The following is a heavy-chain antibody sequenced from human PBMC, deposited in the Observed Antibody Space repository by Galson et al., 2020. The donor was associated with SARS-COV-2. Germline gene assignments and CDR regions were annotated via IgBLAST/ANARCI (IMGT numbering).Heavy chain of an antibody. V-gene: IGHV4-31*03. D-gene: IGHD3-22*01. CDR3: ARDIGTYYSDSRGWGDAFDI. Sequence: ASETLSLTCTVSGGSISSGNYYWSWIRQHPNKALEWIGYISYSGSAYYNPSLKSRLMISIDRSKNEFSLNLNSVTAADTAVYYCARDIGTYYSDSRGWGDAFDIWGQGTMVTVSS. CDR1: GGSISSGNYY. CDR2: ISYSGSA. J-gene: IGHJ3*02.